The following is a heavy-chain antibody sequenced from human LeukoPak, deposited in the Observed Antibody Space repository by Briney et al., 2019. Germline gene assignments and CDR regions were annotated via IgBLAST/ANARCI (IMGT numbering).Heavy chain of an antibody. Sequence: GGSLRLSCAASGFTFSSYSMNWVRQAPGKGLEWVSSISSSSSYIYHEDSVKGRFTISRDNAKNSLYLQMNSLRAEDTAVYYCASKKGGYDLTYWGQGTLVTVSS. CDR1: GFTFSSYS. D-gene: IGHD5-12*01. V-gene: IGHV3-21*01. J-gene: IGHJ4*02. CDR3: ASKKGGYDLTY. CDR2: ISSSSSYI.